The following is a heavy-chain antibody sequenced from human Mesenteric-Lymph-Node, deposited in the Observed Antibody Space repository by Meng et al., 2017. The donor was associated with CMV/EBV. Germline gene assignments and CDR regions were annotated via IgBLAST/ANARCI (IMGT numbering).Heavy chain of an antibody. CDR2: INPNSGGT. Sequence: FTGYYMHWVRQAPGQGLEWMGWINPNSGGTNYAQKFQGRVTMTRDTSISTAYMELSRLRSDDTAVYYCARRRLGYCSGGSCSGGFDYWGQGTLVTVSS. CDR3: ARRRLGYCSGGSCSGGFDY. V-gene: IGHV1-2*02. J-gene: IGHJ4*02. CDR1: FTGYY. D-gene: IGHD2-15*01.